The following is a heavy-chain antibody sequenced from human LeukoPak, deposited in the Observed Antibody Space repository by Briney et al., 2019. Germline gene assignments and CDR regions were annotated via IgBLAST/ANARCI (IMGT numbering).Heavy chain of an antibody. J-gene: IGHJ4*02. Sequence: GRSLRLSCAASGFTFDDYAMHWVRQAPGKGLEWVSGISWNGGSIGYADSVKGRFTISRDNAKNSLYLQMNSLRAEDTALYYCAKDLMGATLYYFDYWGQGTLVTVSS. CDR3: AKDLMGATLYYFDY. CDR2: ISWNGGSI. V-gene: IGHV3-9*01. D-gene: IGHD1-26*01. CDR1: GFTFDDYA.